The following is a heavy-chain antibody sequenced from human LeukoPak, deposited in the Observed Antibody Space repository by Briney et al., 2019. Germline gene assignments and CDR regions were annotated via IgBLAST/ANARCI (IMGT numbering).Heavy chain of an antibody. CDR3: ARDLTMVRGAAGY. Sequence: ASVKVSCKASGYTFTSYAMHWVRQAPGQRLEWTGWINAGNGNTKYSQKFQGRVTITRDTSASTAYMELSSLRSEDTAVYYCARDLTMVRGAAGYWGQGTLVTVSS. D-gene: IGHD3-10*01. V-gene: IGHV1-3*01. CDR1: GYTFTSYA. CDR2: INAGNGNT. J-gene: IGHJ4*02.